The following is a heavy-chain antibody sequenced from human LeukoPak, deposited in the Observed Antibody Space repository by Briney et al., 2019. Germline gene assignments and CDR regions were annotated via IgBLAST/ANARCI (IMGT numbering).Heavy chain of an antibody. D-gene: IGHD2-2*02. J-gene: IGHJ4*02. CDR1: GFTFSSYA. CDR3: AKDWAGCSSTSCYKETDY. Sequence: PGGSLRLSCAASGFTFSSYAMHWVRQAPGKGLEWVAVISYDGSNKYYADSVKGRFTISRDNSKNTLYLQMSSLRAEDTAVYYCAKDWAGCSSTSCYKETDYWGQGTLVTVSS. CDR2: ISYDGSNK. V-gene: IGHV3-30-3*01.